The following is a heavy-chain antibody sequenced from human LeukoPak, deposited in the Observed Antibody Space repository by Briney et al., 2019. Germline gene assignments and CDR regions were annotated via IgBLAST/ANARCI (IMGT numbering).Heavy chain of an antibody. Sequence: PSETLSLTCTVSGGSISSSSYYWGWIRQPPGKGLEWIGSIYYSGSTYYNPSLKSRVTVSVDTSKNQFSLKLSSMTAADTALYYCARHMDDYGDYEDYWGQGTLVTVSS. D-gene: IGHD4-17*01. CDR3: ARHMDDYGDYEDY. J-gene: IGHJ4*02. CDR2: IYYSGST. V-gene: IGHV4-39*01. CDR1: GGSISSSSYY.